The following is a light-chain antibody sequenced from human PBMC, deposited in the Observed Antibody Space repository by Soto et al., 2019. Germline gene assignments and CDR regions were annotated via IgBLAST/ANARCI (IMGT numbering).Light chain of an antibody. CDR1: QGIRND. Sequence: DIQMTQSPSSLSASVGDRVTITCRASQGIRNDLLGWYQQKPGKAPKCLIYVVSSLQSGVPSRFSGGGSGTEFTLTISSLQPEDFATYYCLQHDTYPLTFGQGTKVEIK. CDR3: LQHDTYPLT. CDR2: VVS. J-gene: IGKJ1*01. V-gene: IGKV1-17*01.